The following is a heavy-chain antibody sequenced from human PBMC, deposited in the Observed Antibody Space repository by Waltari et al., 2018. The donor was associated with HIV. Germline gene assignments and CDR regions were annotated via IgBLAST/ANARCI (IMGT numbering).Heavy chain of an antibody. CDR1: GLTFSSYG. V-gene: IGHV3-30*18. Sequence: QVQLVESGGGVVQPGRALRLSCAASGLTFSSYGMHWVRQAPGKGLEWWAVISYEGRNKYYSDSVKGRFTISRDNSKNTLYLQMNSLRAEDTAVYYCAKEGLNYGSGSYYNYHYDYWGQGTLVTVSS. CDR2: ISYEGRNK. J-gene: IGHJ4*02. D-gene: IGHD3-10*01. CDR3: AKEGLNYGSGSYYNYHYDY.